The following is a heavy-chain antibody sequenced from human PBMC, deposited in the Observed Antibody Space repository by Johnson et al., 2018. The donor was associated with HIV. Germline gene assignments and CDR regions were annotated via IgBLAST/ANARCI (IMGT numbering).Heavy chain of an antibody. CDR3: AKDMDRYYDFDAFDI. V-gene: IGHV3-9*01. D-gene: IGHD3-3*01. Sequence: VQLVESGGGVERPGGSLRLSCVGSGFIFDDYGMSWVRQAPGKGLEWVSGISWNSGSIGYADSVKGRFTISRDNAKNSLYLQMNSLRAEDTALYYCAKDMDRYYDFDAFDIWGQGTMVTVSS. CDR2: ISWNSGSI. CDR1: GFIFDDYG. J-gene: IGHJ3*02.